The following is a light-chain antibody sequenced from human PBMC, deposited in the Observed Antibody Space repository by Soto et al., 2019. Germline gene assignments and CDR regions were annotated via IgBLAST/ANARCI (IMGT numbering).Light chain of an antibody. J-gene: IGLJ1*01. CDR2: EVS. Sequence: QSVLSRPVSVSGSPGQSITISCTGTNTDVGAYNYVSWYQQHPGKAPKLMIYEVSNRPSGFSDRFSGSKSGNTASLTISGLQAEDEADYYCSSYTDSGTLVFGAGTKVTVL. CDR1: NTDVGAYNY. CDR3: SSYTDSGTLV. V-gene: IGLV2-14*01.